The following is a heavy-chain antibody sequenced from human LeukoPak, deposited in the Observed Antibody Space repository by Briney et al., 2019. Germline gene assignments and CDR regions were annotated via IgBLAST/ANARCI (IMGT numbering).Heavy chain of an antibody. CDR3: ARHFAGSTGTTTRDY. CDR2: IYYTGST. CDR1: GGSIRSSSYY. J-gene: IGHJ4*02. D-gene: IGHD1-1*01. Sequence: SETLSLTXTVSGGSIRSSSYYWGWIRQPPGKGLDWIGSIYYTGSTYCHPSLKSRVTISVDTSKNQFSLKLSSVTAADTAVYYCARHFAGSTGTTTRDYWGQGTLVTVSS. V-gene: IGHV4-39*01.